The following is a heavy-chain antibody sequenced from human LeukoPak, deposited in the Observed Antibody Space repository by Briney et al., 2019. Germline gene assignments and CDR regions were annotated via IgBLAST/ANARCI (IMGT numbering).Heavy chain of an antibody. V-gene: IGHV3-21*01. Sequence: GGSLRLSCAASGFTFSSYSMNWVRQAPGKGLEWVSSISSSSSYIYYADSVKGRFTISRDNAKNSLYLQMNSLRAEDTAVYYCAREEWLLLGYYYCYMDVWGKGTTVTVSS. D-gene: IGHD3-3*01. CDR3: AREEWLLLGYYYCYMDV. J-gene: IGHJ6*03. CDR2: ISSSSSYI. CDR1: GFTFSSYS.